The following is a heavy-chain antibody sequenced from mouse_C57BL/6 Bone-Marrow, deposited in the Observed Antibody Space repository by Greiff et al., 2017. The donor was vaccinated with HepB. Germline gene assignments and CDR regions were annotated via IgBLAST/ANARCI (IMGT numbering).Heavy chain of an antibody. V-gene: IGHV5-12*01. J-gene: IGHJ4*01. CDR2: ISNGGGST. CDR3: TRHYGGSYGAMDY. CDR1: GFTFSDYY. Sequence: EVKLVESGGGLVQPGGSLKLSCAVSGFTFSDYYMYWVRQTPEKRLEWVAYISNGGGSTYYPDTVKGRFTISRDNAKNTLYLQMSRLKSEDTAMYYCTRHYGGSYGAMDYWGQGTSVTVSS. D-gene: IGHD1-1*01.